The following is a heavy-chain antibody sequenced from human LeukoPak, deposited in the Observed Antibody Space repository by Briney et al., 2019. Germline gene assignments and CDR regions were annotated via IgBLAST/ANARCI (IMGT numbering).Heavy chain of an antibody. J-gene: IGHJ4*02. Sequence: SGTLSLTCGVSGGSISNTNWWTRVRQPPGKGLEWIGEVNLQGSTNYNPSLKSRVAISVDKSEDHISLKLTSVTAADTAVYYCAREGGPYRPLDYSGQGTLVTVAS. V-gene: IGHV4-4*02. CDR3: AREGGPYRPLDY. CDR2: VNLQGST. CDR1: GGSISNTNW.